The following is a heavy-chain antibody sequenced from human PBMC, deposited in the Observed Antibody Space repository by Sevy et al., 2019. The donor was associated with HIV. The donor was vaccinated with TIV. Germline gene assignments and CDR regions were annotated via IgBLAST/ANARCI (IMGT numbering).Heavy chain of an antibody. V-gene: IGHV6-1*01. CDR2: TYYRSKWYN. D-gene: IGHD6-13*01. J-gene: IGHJ5*02. Sequence: SQTLSLTCAISGDSVSSNSAAWNWIRQSPSRGLEWLGRTYYRSKWYNDYAVSVKSRITINPDTSKNQFSQQMNSVTQEETAVYYCAKDLGSSLNWFDPWGQGTLVIVSS. CDR3: AKDLGSSLNWFDP. CDR1: GDSVSSNSAA.